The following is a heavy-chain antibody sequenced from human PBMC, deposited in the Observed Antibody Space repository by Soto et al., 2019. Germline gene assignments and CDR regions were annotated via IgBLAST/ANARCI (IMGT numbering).Heavy chain of an antibody. J-gene: IGHJ3*02. CDR2: IYYSGGT. V-gene: IGHV4-59*08. Sequence: SSETLSLTCTVSGGSISSYYWSWIRQPPGKGLEWIGYIYYSGGTNYNPSLKSRVTISVDTSKNQFSLKLSSVTAADTAVYYCARLGPLADDAFDIWGQGTMVTVSS. CDR3: ARLGPLADDAFDI. CDR1: GGSISSYY.